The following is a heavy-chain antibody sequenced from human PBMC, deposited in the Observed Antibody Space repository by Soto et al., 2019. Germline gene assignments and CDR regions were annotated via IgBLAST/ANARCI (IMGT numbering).Heavy chain of an antibody. Sequence: GESLKISCKGSGYNFANYWIGGVRQMPGKGLEWMGIIYPGDSDTRHSPSFQGQVTISADKSISTAYLQWSSLKASDTAMYYCARRNDYDGRGYYLDYWGQGTLVTVSS. CDR2: IYPGDSDT. D-gene: IGHD3-22*01. J-gene: IGHJ4*02. CDR1: GYNFANYW. CDR3: ARRNDYDGRGYYLDY. V-gene: IGHV5-51*01.